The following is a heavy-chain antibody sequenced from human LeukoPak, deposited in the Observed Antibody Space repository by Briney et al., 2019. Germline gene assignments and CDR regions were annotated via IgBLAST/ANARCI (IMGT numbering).Heavy chain of an antibody. V-gene: IGHV1-18*01. D-gene: IGHD6-19*01. CDR2: ITTYNDNT. J-gene: IGHJ4*02. CDR1: GYTFMTYG. Sequence: ASVKVSCKASGYTFMTYGISWVRQAPGQGLEWMGWITTYNDNTNYAQKLQGRVTMTTDTSTSTAYMELRSLRSDDTAVYYCARDIGIAVAPLDYWGQGTLVTVSS. CDR3: ARDIGIAVAPLDY.